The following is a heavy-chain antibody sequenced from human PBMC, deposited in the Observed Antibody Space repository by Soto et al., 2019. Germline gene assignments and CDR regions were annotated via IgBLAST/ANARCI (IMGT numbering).Heavy chain of an antibody. CDR2: ISYDGSNK. CDR3: AREKMVYAIPGYYYGMDV. D-gene: IGHD2-8*01. CDR1: GFTFSSYA. V-gene: IGHV3-30-3*01. Sequence: GGSLRLSCAASGFTFSSYAMHWVRQAPGKGLEWVAVISYDGSNKYYADSVKGRFTISRDNSKNTLYLQMNSLRAEDTAVYYCAREKMVYAIPGYYYGMDVWGQGTTVTVSS. J-gene: IGHJ6*02.